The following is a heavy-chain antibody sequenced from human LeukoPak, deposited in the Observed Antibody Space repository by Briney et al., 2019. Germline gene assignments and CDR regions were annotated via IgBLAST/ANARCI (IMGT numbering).Heavy chain of an antibody. CDR2: MNPNSGNT. J-gene: IGHJ4*02. D-gene: IGHD3-10*01. Sequence: ASVKVPCKASGYTFTSYDINWVRQATGQGLEWMGWMNPNSGNTGYAQKFQGRVTMTRNTSISTAYMELSSLRSEDTAVYYCARGSPRRMVRGVYYFDYWGQGTLVTVSP. CDR3: ARGSPRRMVRGVYYFDY. V-gene: IGHV1-8*01. CDR1: GYTFTSYD.